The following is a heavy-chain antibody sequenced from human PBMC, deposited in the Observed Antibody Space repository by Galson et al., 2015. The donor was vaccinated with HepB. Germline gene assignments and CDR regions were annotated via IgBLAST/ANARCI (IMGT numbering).Heavy chain of an antibody. CDR2: IWYDGSNK. J-gene: IGHJ3*02. Sequence: SLRLSCAASGFTFSSYGMHWVRQAPGKGLEWVAVIWYDGSNKYYADSVKGRFTISRDNSKNTLYLQMNSLRAEDTAVYHCARGAATFGAFDIWGQGTMVTVSS. D-gene: IGHD3-16*01. CDR1: GFTFSSYG. CDR3: ARGAATFGAFDI. V-gene: IGHV3-33*08.